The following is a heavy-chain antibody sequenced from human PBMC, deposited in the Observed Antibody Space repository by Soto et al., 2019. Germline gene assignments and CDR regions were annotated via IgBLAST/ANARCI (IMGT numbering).Heavy chain of an antibody. CDR3: ARATSVDAY. V-gene: IGHV3-7*01. CDR2: IKQDGSEK. J-gene: IGHJ4*02. Sequence: EVQLVESGEDLVQPGGSLRLSCAASGFAFSGYWMSWVRQAPGKGLEGVANIKQDGSEKYYVDSVKGRFTISRDNAKNSLYLQMNSLRVEDTAVYYCARATSVDAYWGQGTLVTVSS. CDR1: GFAFSGYW. D-gene: IGHD5-12*01.